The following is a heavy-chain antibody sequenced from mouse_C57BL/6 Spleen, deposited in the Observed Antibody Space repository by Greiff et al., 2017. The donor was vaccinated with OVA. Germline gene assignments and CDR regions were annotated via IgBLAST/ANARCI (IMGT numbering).Heavy chain of an antibody. CDR2: IYPGNSDT. CDR3: TRWFSLGYWYFDV. D-gene: IGHD2-2*01. CDR1: GYTFTSYW. Sequence: VQLQQSGTVLARPGASVKMSCKTSGYTFTSYWMHWVKQRPGQGLEWIGAIYPGNSDTSYNQKFKGKAKLTAVTSASTAYMELSSLTNEDSAVYYCTRWFSLGYWYFDVWGTGTTVTVSS. J-gene: IGHJ1*03. V-gene: IGHV1-5*01.